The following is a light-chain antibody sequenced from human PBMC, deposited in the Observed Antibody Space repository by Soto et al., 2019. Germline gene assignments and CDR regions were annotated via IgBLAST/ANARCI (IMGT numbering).Light chain of an antibody. Sequence: DIQMTQSPSTLSASVGDRVTITCRASQSISVWLAWFQQKPGNAPKLLIYKASTLESGVPSRFSGSGSGTEFTLTISSVQPDDSATLYYQQYNNRWTLGQGTKVEI. V-gene: IGKV1-5*03. J-gene: IGKJ1*01. CDR2: KAS. CDR3: QQYNNRWT. CDR1: QSISVW.